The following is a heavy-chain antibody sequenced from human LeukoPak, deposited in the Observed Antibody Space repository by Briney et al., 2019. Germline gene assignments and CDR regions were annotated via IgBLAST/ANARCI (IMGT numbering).Heavy chain of an antibody. CDR2: INQDGSEK. Sequence: PGGSLRLSCAASGFTFNMYWMIWVRQAPGKGLERVANINQDGSEKYCVDSVKGRFTVSRDNAKNSLYLEMSSLRAEDTAVYYCARYEMDVWGQGTTVIVSS. CDR1: GFTFNMYW. CDR3: ARYEMDV. V-gene: IGHV3-7*01. J-gene: IGHJ6*02. D-gene: IGHD3-3*01.